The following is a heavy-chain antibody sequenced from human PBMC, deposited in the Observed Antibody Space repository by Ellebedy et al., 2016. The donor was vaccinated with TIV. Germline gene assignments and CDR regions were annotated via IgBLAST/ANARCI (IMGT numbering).Heavy chain of an antibody. D-gene: IGHD3-10*01. CDR2: MYVGDTT. CDR1: GFTFSDAW. J-gene: IGHJ4*02. V-gene: IGHV3-53*01. CDR3: ARGKAYSYYDS. Sequence: GGSLRLXCATSGFTFSDAWMSWVRQAPGKGLQWVCDMYVGDTTAYADYLKGRFTIFRDNSKNTVYLQASGLDAEDTAVYYCARGKAYSYYDSWGQGTLVTVSS.